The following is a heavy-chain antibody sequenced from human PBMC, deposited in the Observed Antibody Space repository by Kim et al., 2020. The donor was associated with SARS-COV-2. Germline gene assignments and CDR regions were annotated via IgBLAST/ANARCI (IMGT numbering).Heavy chain of an antibody. CDR1: GFAFSSYA. Sequence: GGSLRLSCAASGFAFSSYAMSWVRQAPGKGLEWVSTITTSGGTTYYPDSVKGRFTISRDNSRNTLHLQMNSLRAEDTAVYYCAKRRSASYGDMDVWGQGT. V-gene: IGHV3-23*01. D-gene: IGHD3-10*01. CDR2: ITTSGGTT. J-gene: IGHJ6*02. CDR3: AKRRSASYGDMDV.